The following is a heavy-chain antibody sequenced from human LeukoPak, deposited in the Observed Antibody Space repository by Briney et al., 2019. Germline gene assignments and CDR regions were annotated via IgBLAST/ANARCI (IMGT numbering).Heavy chain of an antibody. CDR3: ARHAGSYYTYNFDY. CDR1: GGSIRSSSYY. V-gene: IGHV4-39*01. D-gene: IGHD3-22*01. Sequence: SETLSLTCTVSGGSIRSSSYYWGWLRQPPGKGLEWIGSIYCGSTNYKPSLRSRVTISVDTSKNQFSLKLSSVTAADTAVYYCARHAGSYYTYNFDYWGQGTLVTVS. J-gene: IGHJ4*02. CDR2: IYCGST.